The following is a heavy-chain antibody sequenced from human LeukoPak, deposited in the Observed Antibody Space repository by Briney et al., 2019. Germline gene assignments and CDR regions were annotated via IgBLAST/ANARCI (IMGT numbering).Heavy chain of an antibody. Sequence: GGSLRLSCAASGFTFSGSAMHWVRQASGKGLEWVGRIRSKANSYATAYAASVRGRFTISRDDSKNTAYLQMNSLKTEDTAVYYCTSHGPDIVATIFIDYWGQGTLVTVSS. J-gene: IGHJ4*02. CDR3: TSHGPDIVATIFIDY. D-gene: IGHD5-12*01. CDR2: IRSKANSYAT. V-gene: IGHV3-73*01. CDR1: GFTFSGSA.